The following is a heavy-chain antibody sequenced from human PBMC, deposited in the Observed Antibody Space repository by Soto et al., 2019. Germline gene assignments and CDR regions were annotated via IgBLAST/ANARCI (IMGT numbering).Heavy chain of an antibody. D-gene: IGHD4-4*01. CDR1: GYTFTNSG. CDR2: IRVNNGDT. CDR3: ERDLGYSVFDVHY. V-gene: IGHV1-18*01. J-gene: IGHJ4*02. Sequence: QVQLVQSGAEVKKPGVSVKVSCKASGYTFTNSGFSWVRQAPGQGLEWVGWIRVNNGDTHYAQKLQGRVTMTTVTSTSTAFMELRSLRSGATAVYYCERDLGYSVFDVHYWGQGTLITVSS.